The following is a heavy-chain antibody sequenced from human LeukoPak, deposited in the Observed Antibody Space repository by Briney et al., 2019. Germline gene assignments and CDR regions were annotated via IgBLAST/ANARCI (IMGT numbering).Heavy chain of an antibody. CDR2: ISLTGRT. CDR3: TRESGPYCPFGC. Sequence: SGTLSLTCGVSGGSITSTNWWSWVRQPPGQGLEWIGEISLTGRTNYNPSLIGRVIMSLDESRNQLSLTLTSVTAADTAMYYCTRESGPYCPFGCWGQGTLVVVPS. V-gene: IGHV4-4*02. CDR1: GGSITSTNW. J-gene: IGHJ4*02. D-gene: IGHD1-26*01.